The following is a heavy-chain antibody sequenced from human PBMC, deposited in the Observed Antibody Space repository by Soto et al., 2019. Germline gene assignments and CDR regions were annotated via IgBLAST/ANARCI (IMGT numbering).Heavy chain of an antibody. Sequence: EVQLLESRGGLVQPGGSLKLSCAASGFTFSSYAMSWVRQAPGKGLEWVSAISGSGGSTYYADSVKGRFTISRDNSKNTLYLQMNSLRAEDTAVYYCAKEGEHSSGWANFDYWGQGTLVTVSS. V-gene: IGHV3-23*01. J-gene: IGHJ4*02. CDR1: GFTFSSYA. CDR2: ISGSGGST. CDR3: AKEGEHSSGWANFDY. D-gene: IGHD6-19*01.